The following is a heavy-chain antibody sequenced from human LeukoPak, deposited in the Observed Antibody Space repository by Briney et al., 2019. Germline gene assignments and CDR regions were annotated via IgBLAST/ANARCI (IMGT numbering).Heavy chain of an antibody. J-gene: IGHJ6*03. CDR1: GYTFTSYG. Sequence: GASVKVSCKASGYTFTSYGISWVRQAPGQGLEWMGWISAYNGNTNYAQKLQGRVTMTTDTSTSTAYMELRSLRSDDTAVYYCAREGCSGTNCLYYFYYMDVWGKGTTVTVSS. CDR3: AREGCSGTNCLYYFYYMDV. D-gene: IGHD2-2*01. CDR2: ISAYNGNT. V-gene: IGHV1-18*01.